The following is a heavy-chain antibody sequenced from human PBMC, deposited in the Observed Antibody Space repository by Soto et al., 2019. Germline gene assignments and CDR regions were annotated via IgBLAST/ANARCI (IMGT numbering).Heavy chain of an antibody. V-gene: IGHV4-39*02. CDR2: IYYSGST. J-gene: IGHJ5*02. CDR3: AKEGARITIFGVVILGHNWFDP. D-gene: IGHD3-3*01. Sequence: TSETLSLTCTVSGGSISSSSYYWGWIRQPPGKGLEWIGSIYYSGSTYYNPSLKSRVSISVDTSKNQFSLKLSSVTAADTAVYYCAKEGARITIFGVVILGHNWFDPWGQGTLVTSPQ. CDR1: GGSISSSSYY.